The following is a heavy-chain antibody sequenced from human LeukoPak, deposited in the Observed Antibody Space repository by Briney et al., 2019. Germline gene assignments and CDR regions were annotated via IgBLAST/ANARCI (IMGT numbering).Heavy chain of an antibody. CDR3: ATGIAHNRYNWNGLWDY. CDR2: IIPIFGTA. J-gene: IGHJ4*02. V-gene: IGHV1-69*01. Sequence: GSSVKVSCKASGGTFSSYAISWVRQAPGQGLEWMGGIIPIFGTANYAQKFQGRVTITADESTSTAYMELSSLRSEDTAVYYCATGIAHNRYNWNGLWDYWGQGTLVTVSS. CDR1: GGTFSSYA. D-gene: IGHD1-20*01.